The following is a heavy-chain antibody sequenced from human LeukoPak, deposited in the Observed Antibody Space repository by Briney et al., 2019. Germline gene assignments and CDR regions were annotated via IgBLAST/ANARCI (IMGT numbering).Heavy chain of an antibody. J-gene: IGHJ5*02. CDR2: IYYSGSP. D-gene: IGHD3-9*01. Sequence: SETLSLTCTVAGGSISSSSYYWGWIRQPPGKGLEWIGSIYYSGSPYYNPSLKSRVTISVDTSKKQFSLKLSSVTAADTAVYYCARDSRITIFRRLGGYNWFDPWGQGTLVTVSS. V-gene: IGHV4-39*02. CDR1: GGSISSSSYY. CDR3: ARDSRITIFRRLGGYNWFDP.